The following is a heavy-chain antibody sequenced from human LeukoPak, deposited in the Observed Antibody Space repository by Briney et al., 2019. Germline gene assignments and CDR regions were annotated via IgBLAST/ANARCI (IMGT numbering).Heavy chain of an antibody. Sequence: KSGGSLRLSCAASGFTFSSYSMNWVRQAPGKGLEWVSSISSSSSYIYYADSVKGRFTISRDNAKNSLYLQMNSLRAEDTAVYYCARDDLNGDYTRGTLVDYWGQGTLVTVSS. J-gene: IGHJ4*02. D-gene: IGHD4-17*01. CDR2: ISSSSSYI. CDR3: ARDDLNGDYTRGTLVDY. CDR1: GFTFSSYS. V-gene: IGHV3-21*01.